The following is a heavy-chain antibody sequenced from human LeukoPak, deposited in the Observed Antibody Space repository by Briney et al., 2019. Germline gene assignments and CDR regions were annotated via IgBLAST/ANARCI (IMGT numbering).Heavy chain of an antibody. CDR3: AREVRFSMVRGEIDC. CDR1: GGSIGSSNW. D-gene: IGHD3-10*01. CDR2: IYYSGNT. J-gene: IGHJ4*02. V-gene: IGHV4-4*02. Sequence: SETLSLTCAVSGGSIGSSNWRSWVRQPPGKGLEWIGEIYYSGNTNYNPSLKSRVTISIDKSKNQFSLKLSSVTAADTAVYYCAREVRFSMVRGEIDCWGQGTLVTVSS.